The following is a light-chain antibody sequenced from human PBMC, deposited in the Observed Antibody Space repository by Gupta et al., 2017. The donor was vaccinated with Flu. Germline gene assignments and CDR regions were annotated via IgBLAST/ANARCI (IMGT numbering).Light chain of an antibody. J-gene: IGKJ1*01. CDR2: GAS. V-gene: IGKV3-15*01. CDR3: QQYNNSSSLT. Sequence: ATLAVSPGERATLSCRASQSVSSVVAVYQRKRGQAPRLCSDGASTRAASSPARIITSRCGTEYTPLISSLQSADYAVYYCQQYNNSSSLTFGQGTKVEIK. CDR1: QSVSSV.